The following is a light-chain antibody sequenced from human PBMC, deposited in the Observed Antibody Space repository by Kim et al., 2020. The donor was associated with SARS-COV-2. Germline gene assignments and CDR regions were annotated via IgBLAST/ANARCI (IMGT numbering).Light chain of an antibody. Sequence: DIQMTQSPSTLSASVGDRVTITCRASQSISSWLAWYQQKPGKAPKLLIYKASSLESGVPSRFSGSGSGTEFTLTISSLQPDDFVTYYCQQYNSYPWTFDQGTKVDIK. CDR1: QSISSW. CDR3: QQYNSYPWT. CDR2: KAS. V-gene: IGKV1-5*03. J-gene: IGKJ1*01.